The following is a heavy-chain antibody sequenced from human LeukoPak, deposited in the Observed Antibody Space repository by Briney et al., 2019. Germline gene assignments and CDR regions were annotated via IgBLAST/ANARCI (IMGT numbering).Heavy chain of an antibody. D-gene: IGHD3-10*01. CDR3: AKAKSRYGPGGSNDY. V-gene: IGHV3-53*01. Sequence: GGSLRLSCAASGFTFSNYIMTWVRQAPGKGLEWVSVIYSGGSTYYADSVKGRFTISRDNSKNTLYLQMNSLRAEDTAVYYCAKAKSRYGPGGSNDYWGQGTLVTVSS. J-gene: IGHJ4*02. CDR2: IYSGGST. CDR1: GFTFSNYI.